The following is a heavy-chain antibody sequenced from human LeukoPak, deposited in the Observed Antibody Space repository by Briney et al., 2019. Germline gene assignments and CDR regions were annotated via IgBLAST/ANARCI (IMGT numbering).Heavy chain of an antibody. CDR3: ARDRCSSTSCYENWFDP. D-gene: IGHD2-2*01. Sequence: SETLSLTCTVSGGSVSSGSYYWIWIRQPPGKGLEWIGYIYYSGSTNYNPSLKSRVTISVDTSTNQFSLKLSSVTAADTAVYYCARDRCSSTSCYENWFDPWGQGTLVTVSS. V-gene: IGHV4-61*01. CDR1: GGSVSSGSYY. J-gene: IGHJ5*02. CDR2: IYYSGST.